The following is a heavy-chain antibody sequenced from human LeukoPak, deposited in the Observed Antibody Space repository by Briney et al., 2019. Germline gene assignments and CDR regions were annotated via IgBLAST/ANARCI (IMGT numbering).Heavy chain of an antibody. CDR2: ISFDGTNK. Sequence: GGSLRLSCTASGVTLSNYAMHWVRRPAGRGLEWVAVISFDGTNKYYGDSVEGRFSVSRDNSKNTLYLQMNSLRPDDTAMYYCATDYGDYEPIDYWGQGTLVTVSS. D-gene: IGHD4-17*01. J-gene: IGHJ4*02. CDR3: ATDYGDYEPIDY. V-gene: IGHV3-30*04. CDR1: GVTLSNYA.